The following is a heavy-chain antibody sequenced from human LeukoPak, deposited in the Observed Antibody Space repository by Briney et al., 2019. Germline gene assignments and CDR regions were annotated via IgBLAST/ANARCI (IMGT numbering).Heavy chain of an antibody. D-gene: IGHD3-10*01. V-gene: IGHV4-59*01. CDR1: GDSFDNYY. J-gene: IGHJ6*02. Sequence: SETLSLTCTVSGDSFDNYYWTWLRQPPGKGLEWIGYSGSSKYNPSLKRRVTISTYTSKRHFSLTLSSVTAADTAVYYFARTRRHYYGSGKNVTPWPAGLDVWGQGTTITVS. CDR2: SGSS. CDR3: ARTRRHYYGSGKNVTPWPAGLDV.